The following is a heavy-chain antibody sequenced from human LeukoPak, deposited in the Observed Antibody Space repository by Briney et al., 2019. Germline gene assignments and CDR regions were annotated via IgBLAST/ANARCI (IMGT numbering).Heavy chain of an antibody. CDR2: IYYSGST. J-gene: IGHJ4*02. CDR3: ATGAYSYFDN. V-gene: IGHV4-39*07. CDR1: GGSISSSSYY. D-gene: IGHD4-17*01. Sequence: SETLSLTCTVSGGSISSSSYYWGWIRQPPGKGLEWIGSIYYSGSTYYNPSLKSRVTMSLDTSKNQFSLKLSSVTAADTAVYYCATGAYSYFDNWGQGTLVIFSP.